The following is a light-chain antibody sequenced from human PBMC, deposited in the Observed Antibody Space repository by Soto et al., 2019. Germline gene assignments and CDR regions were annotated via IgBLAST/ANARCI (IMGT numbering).Light chain of an antibody. CDR3: QQYNSSPWT. J-gene: IGKJ1*01. V-gene: IGKV1-5*03. CDR1: QSISSW. CDR2: KAS. Sequence: DIQMTQSPSTLSASVGDRVTITCRASQSISSWLAWYQQKPGTAPKLLIYKASSLESGVPSRFSGSGSGTAFTLTISSLQPDDFATYYCQQYNSSPWTFGQGTKVEIK.